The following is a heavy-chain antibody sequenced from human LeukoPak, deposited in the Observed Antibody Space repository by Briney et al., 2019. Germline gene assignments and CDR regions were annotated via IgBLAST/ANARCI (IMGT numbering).Heavy chain of an antibody. CDR3: AKDPSIQLWSEYYFDY. V-gene: IGHV3-30*04. J-gene: IGHJ4*02. CDR1: GFTFSSYA. D-gene: IGHD5-18*01. Sequence: GGSLRLSCAASGFTFSSYAMHWVRQAPGKGLEWVAVISYDGSNKYYADSVKGRFTISRDNSKNTLYLQMNSLRAEDTAVYYCAKDPSIQLWSEYYFDYWGQGTLVTVSS. CDR2: ISYDGSNK.